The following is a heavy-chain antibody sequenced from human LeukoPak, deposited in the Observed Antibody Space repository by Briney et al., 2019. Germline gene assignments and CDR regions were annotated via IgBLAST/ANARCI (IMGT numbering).Heavy chain of an antibody. J-gene: IGHJ1*01. CDR1: GDSVSSNSAA. CDR2: TYYRSKWYN. CDR3: AREARMVYYDSSGQILPPLYFQH. D-gene: IGHD3-22*01. V-gene: IGHV6-1*01. Sequence: SQTLSLTCAISGDSVSSNSAAWNWIRQSPSRGPEWLGRTYYRSKWYNDYAVSVKSRITINPDTSKNQFSLQLNSVTPEDTAVYYCAREARMVYYDSSGQILPPLYFQHWGQGALVTVSS.